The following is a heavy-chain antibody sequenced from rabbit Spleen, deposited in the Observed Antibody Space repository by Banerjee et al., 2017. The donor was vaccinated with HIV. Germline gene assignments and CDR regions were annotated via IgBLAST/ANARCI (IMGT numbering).Heavy chain of an antibody. V-gene: IGHV1S40*01. D-gene: IGHD1-1*01. CDR3: ARDTSSSFSSYGMDL. CDR1: GFSFSSSDY. Sequence: QSLEESGGGLVQPEGSLTLTCTASGFSFSSSDYICWVRQAPGKELEWISCIAGSSSGFTYSATWAEGRFTISKTSSTTVTLQMTSLTAADTATYFCARDTSSSFSSYGMDLWGPGTLVTVS. CDR2: IAGSSSGFT. J-gene: IGHJ6*01.